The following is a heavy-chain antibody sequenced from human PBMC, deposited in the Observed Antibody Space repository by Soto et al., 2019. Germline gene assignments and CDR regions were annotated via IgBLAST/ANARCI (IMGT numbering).Heavy chain of an antibody. J-gene: IGHJ3*02. CDR3: ARDSQDIIGNGHKNAFDI. CDR2: INPSGGST. CDR1: GYTFTSYY. D-gene: IGHD1-20*01. V-gene: IGHV1-46*03. Sequence: QVQLVQSGAEVKKPGASVKVSCKASGYTFTSYYMHWVRQAPGQGLEWMGIINPSGGSTSYEQKFQGRDTMTRDTSTSTVYMELSSLRSEDTAVYYCARDSQDIIGNGHKNAFDIWSKGTMVTVSS.